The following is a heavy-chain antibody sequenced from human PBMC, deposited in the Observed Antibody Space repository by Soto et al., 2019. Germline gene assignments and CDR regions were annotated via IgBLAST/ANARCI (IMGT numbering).Heavy chain of an antibody. CDR2: IYYSGST. D-gene: IGHD3-10*01. J-gene: IGHJ4*02. CDR3: ASTPYGSGSYY. Sequence: SETLSLTCTVSGGSISSYYWSWIRQPPGKGLEWIGYIYYSGSTNYNPSLKSRVTISVDTSKNQFSLKLSSVTAADTVVYYCASTPYGSGSYYWGQGTLVTVSS. V-gene: IGHV4-59*08. CDR1: GGSISSYY.